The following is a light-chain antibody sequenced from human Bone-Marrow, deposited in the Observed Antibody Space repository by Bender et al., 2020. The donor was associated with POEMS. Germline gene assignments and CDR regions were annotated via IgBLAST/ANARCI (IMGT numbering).Light chain of an antibody. J-gene: IGLJ3*02. V-gene: IGLV3-25*03. CDR2: KDN. Sequence: SYVLTQPPSVSVAPGQTARFTCGGNNIGGKTVHWYQQKPGQAPTLIIYKDNERPSGIPERFSGSSSGTTVTLTISGAQAEDDADYYCQSADRSGSVVFGGGTKLTVL. CDR3: QSADRSGSVV. CDR1: NIGGKT.